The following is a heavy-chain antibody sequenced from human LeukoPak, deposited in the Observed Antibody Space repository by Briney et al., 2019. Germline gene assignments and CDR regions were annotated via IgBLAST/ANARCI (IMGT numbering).Heavy chain of an antibody. J-gene: IGHJ5*02. Sequence: SETLSLTCTVSGGSISSSGYYWGWIRQTPGKGLEWIGSIYYSGSNYHNPSLKSRVSMSVDTSKNQFSLKLSSVTAADTAVYYCANMGYSYAPGLFDPWGQGTLVTVSS. CDR1: GGSISSSGYY. CDR3: ANMGYSYAPGLFDP. CDR2: IYYSGSN. D-gene: IGHD5-18*01. V-gene: IGHV4-39*07.